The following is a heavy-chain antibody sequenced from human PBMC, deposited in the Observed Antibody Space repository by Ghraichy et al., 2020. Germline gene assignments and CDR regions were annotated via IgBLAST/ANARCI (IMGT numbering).Heavy chain of an antibody. Sequence: GGSLRLSCAASGFTVSSAYMTWVRQAPGKGLEWVSGIYIDGGTYYTDSMKGRFTISRDSSRNTVYLQMNSLRAEDTAVYYCARDTTVTQGGLDIWGQGTMVTVSS. J-gene: IGHJ3*02. V-gene: IGHV3-53*01. CDR1: GFTVSSAY. CDR3: ARDTTVTQGGLDI. CDR2: IYIDGGT. D-gene: IGHD4-17*01.